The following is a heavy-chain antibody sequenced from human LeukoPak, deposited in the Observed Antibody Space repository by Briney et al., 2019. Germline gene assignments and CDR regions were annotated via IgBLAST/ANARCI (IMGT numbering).Heavy chain of an antibody. V-gene: IGHV1-24*01. CDR3: ARGPEYSSSSSGWFDP. Sequence: ASVKVSCKVSGCTLTELSMHWVRQAPGKGLEWMGGFDPEDGETIYAQKFQGRVTMTEDTSTDTAYMELSSLRSEDTAVYYCARGPEYSSSSSGWFDPWGQGTLVTVSS. CDR2: FDPEDGET. J-gene: IGHJ5*02. CDR1: GCTLTELS. D-gene: IGHD6-6*01.